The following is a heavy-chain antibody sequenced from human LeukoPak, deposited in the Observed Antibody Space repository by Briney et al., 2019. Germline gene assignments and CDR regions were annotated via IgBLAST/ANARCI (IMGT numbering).Heavy chain of an antibody. Sequence: ASVKVSCKASGYTFTSYDINWVRQAPGQGLEWRGWMNPNSGNTGYAQKFQGRVTMTRNTSISTAYMELSSLRSEDTAVYYCARVLDYSNDYYYYYMDVWGKGTTVTVSS. D-gene: IGHD4-11*01. CDR3: ARVLDYSNDYYYYYMDV. CDR1: GYTFTSYD. V-gene: IGHV1-8*01. CDR2: MNPNSGNT. J-gene: IGHJ6*03.